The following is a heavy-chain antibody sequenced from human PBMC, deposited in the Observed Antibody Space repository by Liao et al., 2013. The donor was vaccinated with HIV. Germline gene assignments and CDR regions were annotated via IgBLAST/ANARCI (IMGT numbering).Heavy chain of an antibody. CDR1: GGSISSYY. CDR2: IFYSGIT. J-gene: IGHJ6*03. CDR3: AREVWFGESYYMDV. D-gene: IGHD3-10*01. Sequence: QVQLQESGPGLVKPSETLSLTCTVSGGSISSYYWSWIRQSPGKGPEWIGCIFYSGITKYNPSLKSRVTMSVDTSKNQFSLKVTSVTAADTAVYFCAREVWFGESYYMDVWGKGTTITVSS. V-gene: IGHV4-59*12.